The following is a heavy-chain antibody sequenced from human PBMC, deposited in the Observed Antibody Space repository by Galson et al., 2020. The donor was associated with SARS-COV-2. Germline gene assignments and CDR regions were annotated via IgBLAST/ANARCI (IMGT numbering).Heavy chain of an antibody. CDR2: ISPSGGRP. CDR1: GFRFSSYP. V-gene: IGHV3-23*01. CDR3: AAVAGTGDFDY. Sequence: GESLKISCAASGFRFSSYPMTWVRQAPGKGLEWVSSISPSGGRPDYADSVKGRFTISRDNSKNTLSLQMNSLRGEDTAVYYCAAVAGTGDFDYWGQGTLVTVSS. J-gene: IGHJ4*02. D-gene: IGHD6-19*01.